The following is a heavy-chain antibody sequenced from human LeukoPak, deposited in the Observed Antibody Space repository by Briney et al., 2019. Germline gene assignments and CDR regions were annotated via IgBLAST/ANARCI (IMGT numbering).Heavy chain of an antibody. J-gene: IGHJ4*02. D-gene: IGHD5-24*01. CDR2: INHSGCT. V-gene: IGHV4-34*01. Sequence: PSETLSLTCAVYGGPFTGYYWSWIRQPPGKGLEWLGEINHSGCTNYNPSLKSRVTISVDTSKNQFSLKLSSVTAADTAVYYCARRERWLRYFDYWGQGTLVTVSS. CDR1: GGPFTGYY. CDR3: ARRERWLRYFDY.